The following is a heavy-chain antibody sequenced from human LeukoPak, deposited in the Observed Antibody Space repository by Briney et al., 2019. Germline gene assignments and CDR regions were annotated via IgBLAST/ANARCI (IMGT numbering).Heavy chain of an antibody. Sequence: GESLKISCKGSGYSFTSYWIGWVRPMPGKGLEWKGFIYPGDSDTRYSPSFQRQVTISADKSISTAYLQWSSLKASDTAMYYCARQRFTTRAYAGNWFDPWGQGTLVTVSS. CDR3: ARQRFTTRAYAGNWFDP. D-gene: IGHD3-16*01. CDR2: IYPGDSDT. CDR1: GYSFTSYW. V-gene: IGHV5-51*01. J-gene: IGHJ5*02.